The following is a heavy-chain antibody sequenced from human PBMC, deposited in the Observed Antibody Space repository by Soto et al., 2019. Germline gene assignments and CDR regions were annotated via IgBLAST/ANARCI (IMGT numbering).Heavy chain of an antibody. J-gene: IGHJ4*02. CDR2: ISYDGSNK. CDR1: GFTFSSYG. Sequence: QVQLVESGGGVVQPGKSLRLSCAGSGFTFSSYGMDWVRQAPGKGLGGVAVISYDGSNKYYADSVKGRFTISRDNSKNTLYLQMSSLRADDTAVYYCAKDRMGAGVRGYFDYWGQGTLVTVSS. CDR3: AKDRMGAGVRGYFDY. V-gene: IGHV3-30*18. D-gene: IGHD3-10*01.